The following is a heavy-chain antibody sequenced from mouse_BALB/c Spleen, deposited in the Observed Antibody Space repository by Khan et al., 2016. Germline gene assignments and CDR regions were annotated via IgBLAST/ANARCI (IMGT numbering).Heavy chain of an antibody. CDR3: TRQDKYVDCAYYFDY. J-gene: IGHJ2*01. V-gene: IGHV9-3-1*01. CDR1: GYTFTNYG. D-gene: IGHD2-13*01. CDR2: INTYTGKP. Sequence: QIQLVQSGPELKKPGETVKISCKASGYTFTNYGMNWVKQAPGKGLKWMGWINTYTGKPTYADDFKGRFAFSLDTSANTAYLQINSLKNEDTATYCSTRQDKYVDCAYYFDYWHQGTTLIFSS.